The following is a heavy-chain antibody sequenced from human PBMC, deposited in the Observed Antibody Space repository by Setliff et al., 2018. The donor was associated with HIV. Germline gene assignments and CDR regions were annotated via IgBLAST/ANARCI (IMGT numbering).Heavy chain of an antibody. D-gene: IGHD1-26*01. J-gene: IGHJ4*02. CDR3: ARGIVGVNSISVVSYFDY. V-gene: IGHV1-3*03. Sequence: ASVKVSCKASGYTFTSYAMHWVRQAPGQRLEWMGWINAGNGNTKYSQEFQGRVTITRDTSASTAYMELSSLRSEDMAVYYCARGIVGVNSISVVSYFDYWGQGTLVTVSS. CDR2: INAGNGNT. CDR1: GYTFTSYA.